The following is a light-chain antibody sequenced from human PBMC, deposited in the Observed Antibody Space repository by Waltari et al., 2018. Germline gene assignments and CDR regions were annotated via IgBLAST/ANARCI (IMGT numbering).Light chain of an antibody. Sequence: AIQLTQSPSSLSASVGDRCTLACRASQGVSGNLTWYQQKAGRAPKLLIYAASSLESGVPSRFSGSGSGTDFTLTISSLQPEDFATYYCQQFYSYPLTFGGGTKVEIK. J-gene: IGKJ4*01. CDR3: QQFYSYPLT. V-gene: IGKV1-13*02. CDR1: QGVSGN. CDR2: AAS.